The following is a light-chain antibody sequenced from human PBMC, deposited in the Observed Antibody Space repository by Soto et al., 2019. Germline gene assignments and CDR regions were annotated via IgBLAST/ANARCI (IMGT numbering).Light chain of an antibody. V-gene: IGKV1-9*01. CDR2: EAS. J-gene: IGKJ2*01. CDR3: QHLNSYPYT. Sequence: DIQLTQSPSFLSASVGDRVTITCRASQGINSYLAWYQQKPGKAPKLLIYEASTLQSGVPPRFSGSGSGTEFTLTISSLQPEDFATYYCQHLNSYPYTFGQGAKLEIK. CDR1: QGINSY.